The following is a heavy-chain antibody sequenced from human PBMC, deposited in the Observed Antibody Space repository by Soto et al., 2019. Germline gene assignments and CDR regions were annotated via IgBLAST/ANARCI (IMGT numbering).Heavy chain of an antibody. Sequence: PSETLSLTCAVSGYSISSGYYWGFIRQPPGKGLEWIGSIYHSGSTYYNPSLKSRVTISVDTSKNQFSLKLSSVTAADTAVYYCAREDSSGWSGWFDPWGQGTLVTVSS. V-gene: IGHV4-38-2*02. CDR3: AREDSSGWSGWFDP. CDR1: GYSISSGYY. J-gene: IGHJ5*02. D-gene: IGHD6-19*01. CDR2: IYHSGST.